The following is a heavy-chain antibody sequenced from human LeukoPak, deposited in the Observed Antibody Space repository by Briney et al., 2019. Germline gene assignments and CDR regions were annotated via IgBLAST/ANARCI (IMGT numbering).Heavy chain of an antibody. D-gene: IGHD1-14*01. CDR2: VHPKSGKT. J-gene: IGHJ5*02. Sequence: ASVTDTFMTSGCPFPTWEINWVRQAAGQGREWMGWVHPKSGKTAYAQKFQGRVTMTRDTSIRTAYMELSGLRFDDTAVYFCARGPRNDPWGQGTLVTVSS. CDR3: ARGPRNDP. V-gene: IGHV1-8*01. CDR1: GCPFPTWE.